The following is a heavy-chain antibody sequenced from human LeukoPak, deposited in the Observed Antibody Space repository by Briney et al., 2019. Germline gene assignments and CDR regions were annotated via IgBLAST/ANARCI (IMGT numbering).Heavy chain of an antibody. D-gene: IGHD6-19*01. CDR3: ARDVAVAGTVYYYYYMDV. CDR2: INPSGGST. CDR1: GYTFTNYH. J-gene: IGHJ6*03. Sequence: ASVKVSCKASGYTFTNYHMHWVRQAPGQGLEWMGIINPSGGSTSYAQKFQGRVTMTRDMSTSTVYMELSSLRSEDTAVYYCARDVAVAGTVYYYYYMDVWGKGTTVTVSS. V-gene: IGHV1-46*01.